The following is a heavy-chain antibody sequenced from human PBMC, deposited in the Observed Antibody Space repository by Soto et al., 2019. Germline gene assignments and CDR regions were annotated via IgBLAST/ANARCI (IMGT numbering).Heavy chain of an antibody. Sequence: EVQLLESGGGLVQPGGSLRLSCAASGFTFSSYAMTWVRQAPGKGLEWVSVISGSGGSTYFADSVKGRFTISRDNSKNTLYLQMSSLRAEDTALYYCANEYDSSGYYPDYWGQGTLVTVSS. V-gene: IGHV3-23*01. J-gene: IGHJ4*02. CDR2: ISGSGGST. CDR1: GFTFSSYA. CDR3: ANEYDSSGYYPDY. D-gene: IGHD3-22*01.